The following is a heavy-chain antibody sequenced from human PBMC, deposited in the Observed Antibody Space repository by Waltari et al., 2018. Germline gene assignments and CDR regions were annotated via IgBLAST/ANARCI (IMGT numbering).Heavy chain of an antibody. Sequence: QVQLVQSGAEVKKPGSSVKVSCKASGGTFSSYAISWVRQAPGQGLEWMGGIIPIFGTANYAQKVQGRVTINADESTITAYMELSSLRSEDTAVYYCARTLDYYYGEYFQHWGQGTLVTVSS. CDR3: ARTLDYYYGEYFQH. V-gene: IGHV1-69*01. D-gene: IGHD3-22*01. CDR2: IIPIFGTA. CDR1: GGTFSSYA. J-gene: IGHJ1*01.